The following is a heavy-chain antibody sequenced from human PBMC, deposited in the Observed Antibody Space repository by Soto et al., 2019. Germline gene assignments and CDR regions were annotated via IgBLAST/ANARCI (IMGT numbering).Heavy chain of an antibody. D-gene: IGHD6-19*01. J-gene: IGHJ3*02. Sequence: PGGSLRLSCAASGFTFSSYAMSWVRQAPGKGLEWVSAISGSGGSTYYADSVKGRFTISRDNSKNTLYLQMNSLRAEDTAVYYCAKDFSQDDQWLVRMGAFDIWGQGTMVTVSS. CDR2: ISGSGGST. CDR1: GFTFSSYA. V-gene: IGHV3-23*01. CDR3: AKDFSQDDQWLVRMGAFDI.